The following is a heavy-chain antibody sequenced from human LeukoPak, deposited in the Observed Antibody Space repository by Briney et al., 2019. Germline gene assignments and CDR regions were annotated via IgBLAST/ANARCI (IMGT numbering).Heavy chain of an antibody. CDR1: GGSFSGYY. J-gene: IGHJ4*02. D-gene: IGHD3-9*01. Sequence: SETLSLTCAVYGGSFSGYYWSWIRQPPEKGLEWIGEINHVGATNYNPSLKSRVTISVDTSKNQFSLKLSSVTAADTAVYYCARDPKGYDILTGYYIEAPDYWGQGTLVTVSS. CDR3: ARDPKGYDILTGYYIEAPDY. CDR2: INHVGAT. V-gene: IGHV4-34*01.